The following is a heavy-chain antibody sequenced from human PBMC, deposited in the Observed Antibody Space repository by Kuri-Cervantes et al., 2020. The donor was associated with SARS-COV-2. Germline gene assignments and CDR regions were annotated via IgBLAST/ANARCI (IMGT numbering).Heavy chain of an antibody. J-gene: IGHJ1*01. CDR3: ASLITIFGVVRAEYFQH. CDR2: IIPNLGTA. CDR1: GGTFSSYA. D-gene: IGHD3-3*01. V-gene: IGHV1-69*13. Sequence: SVPVSCQASGGTFSSYAISWVRQAPGHGLEWMGGIIPNLGTANYAQKFQGRVTITADESTGTAYIELSSLSSEDTAVYYCASLITIFGVVRAEYFQHWGQGTLVTVSS.